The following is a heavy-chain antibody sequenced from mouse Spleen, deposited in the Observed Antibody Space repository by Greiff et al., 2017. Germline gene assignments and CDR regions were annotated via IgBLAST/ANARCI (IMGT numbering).Heavy chain of an antibody. J-gene: IGHJ2*01. D-gene: IGHD2-2*01. V-gene: IGHV5-9-3*01. CDR3: ARQGLFDY. CDR2: ISSGGSYT. Sequence: EVKLMESGGGLVKPGGSLKLSCAASGFTFSSYAMSWVRQTPEKRLEWVATISSGGSYTYYPDSVKGRFTISRDNAKNTLYLQMSSLRSEDTAMYYCARQGLFDYWGQGTTLTVSS. CDR1: GFTFSSYA.